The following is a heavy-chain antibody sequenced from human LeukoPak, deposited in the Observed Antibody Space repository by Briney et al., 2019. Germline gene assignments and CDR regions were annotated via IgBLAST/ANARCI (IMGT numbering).Heavy chain of an antibody. J-gene: IGHJ4*02. CDR1: GFTFSSYA. Sequence: GGSLGLSCAASGFTFSSYAMHWVRQAPGKGLEWVAVISYDGSNKYYADSVKGRFTISRDNSKNTLYLQMNSLRAEDTALYYCAKAGTSGHFDYWGQGTLVTVSS. V-gene: IGHV3-30-3*01. D-gene: IGHD7-27*01. CDR2: ISYDGSNK. CDR3: AKAGTSGHFDY.